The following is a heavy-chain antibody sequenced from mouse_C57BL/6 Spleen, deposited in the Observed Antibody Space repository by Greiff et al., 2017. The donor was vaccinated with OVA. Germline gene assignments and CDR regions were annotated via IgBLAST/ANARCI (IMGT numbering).Heavy chain of an antibody. V-gene: IGHV7-3*01. CDR1: GFTFTDYY. J-gene: IGHJ4*01. Sequence: DVKLVESGGGLVQPGGSLSLSCAASGFTFTDYYMSWVRQPPGKALEWLGFIRNKANGYTTEYSASVKGRFTISRDNSQSILYLQMNALRAEDSATYYCARSPDDYAMDYWGQGTSVTVSS. CDR2: IRNKANGYTT. CDR3: ARSPDDYAMDY.